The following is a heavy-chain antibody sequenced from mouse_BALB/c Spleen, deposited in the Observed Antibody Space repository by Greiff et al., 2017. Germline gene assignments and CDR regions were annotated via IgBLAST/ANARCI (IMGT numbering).Heavy chain of an antibody. CDR1: GFTFSSYA. V-gene: IGHV5-6-5*01. Sequence: EAKLMESGGGLVKPGGSLKLSCAASGFTFSSYAMSWVRQTPEKRLEWVASISSGGSTYYPDSVKGRFTISRDNARNILYLQMSSLRSEDTAMYYCARWYAMDYWGQGTSVTVSS. CDR2: ISSGGST. CDR3: ARWYAMDY. J-gene: IGHJ4*01.